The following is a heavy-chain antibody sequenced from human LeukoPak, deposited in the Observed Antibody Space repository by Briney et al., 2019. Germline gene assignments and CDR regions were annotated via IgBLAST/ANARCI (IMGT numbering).Heavy chain of an antibody. D-gene: IGHD4-17*01. CDR2: INHSGST. CDR3: ARVVTTFFDY. J-gene: IGHJ4*02. CDR1: GGSFSGYY. Sequence: SETLSLTCAVYGGSFSGYYWSWIRQPPGKGLEWIGEINHSGSTNYNPSLKSRVTISVDTSKNQFSLKLSSVTAADTAVYYCARVVTTFFDYWGQGTLVTVSS. V-gene: IGHV4-34*01.